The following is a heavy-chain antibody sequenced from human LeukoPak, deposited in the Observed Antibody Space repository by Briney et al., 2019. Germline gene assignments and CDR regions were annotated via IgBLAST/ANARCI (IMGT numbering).Heavy chain of an antibody. J-gene: IGHJ6*03. CDR1: EFIFFKYW. D-gene: IGHD5-24*01. CDR2: IDEDGDER. CDR3: ARRRSFYYHMDV. V-gene: IGHV3-7*01. Sequence: GGSLRRSCEGFEFIFFKYWMSWVRQVPGKGLEWVANIDEDGDERYYLDSVKGRFTISRDNAKNSVYLQMNRLRPEDTAVYFFARRRSFYYHMDVWGKGTTVIVSS.